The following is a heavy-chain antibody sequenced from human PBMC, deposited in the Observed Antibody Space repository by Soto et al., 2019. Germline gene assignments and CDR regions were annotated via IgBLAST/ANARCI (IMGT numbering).Heavy chain of an antibody. CDR2: INPNSGGT. D-gene: IGHD2-15*01. J-gene: IGHJ6*02. Sequence: ASVKVSCKASGYTFTGYYMHWVRQAPGQGLEWMGWINPNSGGTNYAQKFQGRATMTRDTSISTAYMELSRLRSDDTAVYYCARGHCSGGSCYSHYYYYGMDVWRQGTTVTVSS. V-gene: IGHV1-2*02. CDR3: ARGHCSGGSCYSHYYYYGMDV. CDR1: GYTFTGYY.